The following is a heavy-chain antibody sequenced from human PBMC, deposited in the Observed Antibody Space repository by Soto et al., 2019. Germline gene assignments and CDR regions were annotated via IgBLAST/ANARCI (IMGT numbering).Heavy chain of an antibody. D-gene: IGHD2-2*03. Sequence: PGGSLRLSCAASGFTFSSYAMSWVRQAPGKGLEWVSAISGSGGSTYYADSVKGRFTISRDNSKNTLYLQMDSLRAEDTGVYFCAKVGIGSFSHKHNFEHWGQGTQVTVSS. CDR1: GFTFSSYA. V-gene: IGHV3-23*01. J-gene: IGHJ4*02. CDR3: AKVGIGSFSHKHNFEH. CDR2: ISGSGGST.